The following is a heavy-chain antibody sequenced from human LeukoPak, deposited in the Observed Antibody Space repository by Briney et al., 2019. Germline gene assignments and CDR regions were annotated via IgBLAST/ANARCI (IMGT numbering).Heavy chain of an antibody. V-gene: IGHV3-30*03. CDR3: ARGGRYDSSGYLHYFDY. CDR1: GFTFSSYG. CDR2: ISCDGSKK. Sequence: GGSLRLSCEACGFTFSSYGMHWVRRATGKGLEWVTFISCDGSKKYYAVSVKGRFTISRDNSKNTLYLQMNSLRAEDTAVYYCARGGRYDSSGYLHYFDYWGQGTLVTVSS. D-gene: IGHD3-22*01. J-gene: IGHJ4*02.